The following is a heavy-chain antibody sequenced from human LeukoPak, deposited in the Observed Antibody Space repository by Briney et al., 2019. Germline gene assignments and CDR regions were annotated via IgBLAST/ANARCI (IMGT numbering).Heavy chain of an antibody. V-gene: IGHV3-48*01. Sequence: GGSLRLSCAASGFTFSSYSMNWVRQAPGKGLEWVSYISSSSSTIYYADSVKGRFTISRDNAKNSLYLQMNSLRAEDTAVYYCARDLWGIVGATRGVDAFDIWGQGTMVTVSS. CDR2: ISSSSSTI. CDR1: GFTFSSYS. D-gene: IGHD1-26*01. J-gene: IGHJ3*02. CDR3: ARDLWGIVGATRGVDAFDI.